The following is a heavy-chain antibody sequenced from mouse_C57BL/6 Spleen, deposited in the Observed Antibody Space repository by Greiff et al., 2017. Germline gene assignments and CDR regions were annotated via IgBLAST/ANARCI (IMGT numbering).Heavy chain of an antibody. V-gene: IGHV14-4*01. D-gene: IGHD2-1*01. CDR3: AYGNYVSRDY. J-gene: IGHJ2*01. Sequence: EVQLQQSGAELVRPGASVKLSCTASGFNIKDDYMHWVKQRPEQGLEWIGWIDPENGDTEYASKFQGKATITADTSSNTAYLQLSSLTSEDTAVYYCAYGNYVSRDYWGQGTTLTVAS. CDR2: IDPENGDT. CDR1: GFNIKDDY.